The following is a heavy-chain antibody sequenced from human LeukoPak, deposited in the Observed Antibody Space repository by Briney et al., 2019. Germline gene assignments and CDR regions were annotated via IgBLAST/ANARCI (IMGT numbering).Heavy chain of an antibody. CDR2: ISSSSSYI. D-gene: IGHD3-10*01. J-gene: IGHJ6*03. V-gene: IGHV3-21*01. CDR1: GFTFSSYN. CDR3: ARSELGYNYYYMDV. Sequence: GGSLRLSCAASGFTFSSYNMNWVRQAPGKGLEWVPSISSSSSYIYYADSVKGRFTISRDNAKKSLYLQMNSLRVEDTAVYYCARSELGYNYYYMDVWGKGTTVTISS.